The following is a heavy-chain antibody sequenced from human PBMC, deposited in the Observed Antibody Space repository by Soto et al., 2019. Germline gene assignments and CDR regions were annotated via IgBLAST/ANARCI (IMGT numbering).Heavy chain of an antibody. CDR2: IDPSDSYT. CDR1: GYSFTSYW. CDR3: ARHTDMYSSSWKSWFDP. V-gene: IGHV5-10-1*01. J-gene: IGHJ5*02. Sequence: GESLKISCKGSGYSFTSYWISWVRQMPGKGLEWMGRIDPSDSYTNYSPSFQGHVTISADKSISTAYLQWSSLKASDTAMYYCARHTDMYSSSWKSWFDPWGQGTLVTVSS. D-gene: IGHD6-13*01.